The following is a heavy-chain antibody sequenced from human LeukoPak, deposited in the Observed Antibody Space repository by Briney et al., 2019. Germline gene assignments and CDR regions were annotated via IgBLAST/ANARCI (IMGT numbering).Heavy chain of an antibody. CDR3: ARVLDDSGGYYFILGAFDI. J-gene: IGHJ3*02. V-gene: IGHV1-69*04. CDR2: IVPILGTA. D-gene: IGHD3-22*01. CDR1: GGTFSTYA. Sequence: SVKVSCKASGGTFSTYAISWVRQAPGQGLEWVGRIVPILGTANYAQNFQGRVTITADRSTTTAYMELSRLRSDDTAVYYCARVLDDSGGYYFILGAFDIWGLGTMVTVSS.